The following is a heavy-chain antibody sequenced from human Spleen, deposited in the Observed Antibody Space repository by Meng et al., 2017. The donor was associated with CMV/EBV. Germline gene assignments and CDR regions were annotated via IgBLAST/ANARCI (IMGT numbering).Heavy chain of an antibody. CDR3: ARGRRQLAGYY. V-gene: IGHV3-21*01. Sequence: GESLKISCAASGFTFSNYAMHWVRQAPGKGLEWVSSISSSSSYIYYADSVKGRFTISRDNAKNSLYLQMNSLRAEDTAVYYCARGRRQLAGYYWGQGTLVTVSS. CDR1: GFTFSNYA. J-gene: IGHJ4*02. D-gene: IGHD6-13*01. CDR2: ISSSSSYI.